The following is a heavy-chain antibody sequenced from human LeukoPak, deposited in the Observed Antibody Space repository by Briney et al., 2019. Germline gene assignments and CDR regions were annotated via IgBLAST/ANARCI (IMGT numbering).Heavy chain of an antibody. CDR1: GDSISSYY. CDR3: ARGYGDYANFDY. J-gene: IGHJ4*02. Sequence: SETLSLTCTVSGDSISSYYWSWLRQPPGKGLEWIGYIYYSGSTNYNPSLKSRVTISVDTSKNQFSLKLSSVTAADTAVYYCARGYGDYANFDYWGQGTLVTVSS. D-gene: IGHD4-17*01. V-gene: IGHV4-59*01. CDR2: IYYSGST.